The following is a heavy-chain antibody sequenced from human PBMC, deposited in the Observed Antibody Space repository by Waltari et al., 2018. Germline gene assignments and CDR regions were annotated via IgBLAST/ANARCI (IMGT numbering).Heavy chain of an antibody. D-gene: IGHD5-12*01. CDR2: ISSSSSST. CDR1: GFTLSRYS. V-gene: IGHV3-21*06. CDR3: ARDFSVDEPKRFDF. J-gene: IGHJ4*02. Sequence: EVQLVESGGGRVTPGGSLRLSCAASGFTLSRYSMNWVRQAPGKGLEWVSSISSSSSSTFYADSVKGRFTISRDNTKNLVFLQIISLRGDDTAVYYCARDFSVDEPKRFDFWGQGTLVTV.